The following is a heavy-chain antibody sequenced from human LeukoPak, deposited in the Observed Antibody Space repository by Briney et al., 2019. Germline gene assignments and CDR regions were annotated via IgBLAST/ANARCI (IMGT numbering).Heavy chain of an antibody. CDR2: ISTSSIYI. V-gene: IGHV3-21*01. Sequence: GGSLRLSCAASGFTFSSYSMNWVRQAPGKGLEWVSSISTSSIYIYYADSVKGRFTISRDNAKNSLYLQMNSLRAEDTAVYYCARNLYTMGSTDAFDIWGQGTMVTVSS. J-gene: IGHJ3*02. D-gene: IGHD1-26*01. CDR1: GFTFSSYS. CDR3: ARNLYTMGSTDAFDI.